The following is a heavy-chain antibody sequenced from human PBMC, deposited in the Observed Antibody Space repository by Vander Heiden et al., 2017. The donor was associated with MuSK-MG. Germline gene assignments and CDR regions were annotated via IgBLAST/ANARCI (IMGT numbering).Heavy chain of an antibody. CDR1: GFTFSCYE. Sequence: EVQLVESAGGLLQHGGSLRLSCAACGFTFSCYEMNCVPQAPGKGLEWVSYISSSSSTIYYADSVKGRFTISRDNAKNSLYLQMNILRSEDTAVYYCATADDYCNYYYMDVWGKGTTVTVSS. D-gene: IGHD4-4*01. J-gene: IGHJ6*03. CDR2: ISSSSSTI. CDR3: ATADDYCNYYYMDV. V-gene: IGHV3-48*03.